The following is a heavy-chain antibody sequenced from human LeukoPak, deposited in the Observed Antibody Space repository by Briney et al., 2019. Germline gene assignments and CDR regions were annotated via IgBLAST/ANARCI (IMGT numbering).Heavy chain of an antibody. CDR2: ISGSGGST. V-gene: IGHV3-23*01. Sequence: GGSLRLSCAASGFTFSSYAMSWVRQAPGKGLEWVSAISGSGGSTYYAGSVKGRFTISRDNSKNTLYLQMNSLRAEDTAVYYCAKGVTIFGTGDYRRDWFDPWGQGTLVTVSS. D-gene: IGHD3-9*01. CDR3: AKGVTIFGTGDYRRDWFDP. CDR1: GFTFSSYA. J-gene: IGHJ5*02.